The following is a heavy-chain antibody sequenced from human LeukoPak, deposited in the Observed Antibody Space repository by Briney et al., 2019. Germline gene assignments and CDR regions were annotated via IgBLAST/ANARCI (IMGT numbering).Heavy chain of an antibody. CDR1: GYTFTGYY. Sequence: EASVKVSCKASGYTFTGYYMHWVRQAPGQGLEWMGWINPNSGGTNYAQKFQGRVTMTRDTSISTAYMELSRLRSDDTAVYYCALSVVAVAGTGAFDIWGQGTMVTVSS. D-gene: IGHD6-19*01. CDR3: ALSVVAVAGTGAFDI. V-gene: IGHV1-2*02. J-gene: IGHJ3*02. CDR2: INPNSGGT.